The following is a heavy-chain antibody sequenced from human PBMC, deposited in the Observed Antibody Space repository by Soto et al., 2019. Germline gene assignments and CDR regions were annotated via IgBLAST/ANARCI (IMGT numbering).Heavy chain of an antibody. CDR3: VRDLHEPFPADVFRVTR. J-gene: IGHJ4*02. D-gene: IGHD2-2*01. CDR2: ISPEPSGT. Sequence: EVQLVESGGXXVQPGGSLTLCCSASGFTFRSYEMHWVRQPPGKGLQWISYISPEPSGTYDADSVRGRFTISRDNARHSLSMQINSLRVHDTAIYYSVRDLHEPFPADVFRVTRWGQGTQVPVSS. V-gene: IGHV3-48*03. CDR1: GFTFRSYE.